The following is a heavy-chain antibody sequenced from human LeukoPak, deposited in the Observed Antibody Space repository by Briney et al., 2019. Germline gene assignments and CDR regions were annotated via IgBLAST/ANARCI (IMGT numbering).Heavy chain of an antibody. CDR2: INTDGSST. V-gene: IGHV3-74*01. CDR3: ARGSGSYLRYFDY. Sequence: GGSLRLSCAASGFIFSSYWMHWVRHAPGKGLAWVSRINTDGSSTSYADSVKGRFTISRDNAKNTLYLQMNSLRAEDTAVYYCARGSGSYLRYFDYWGQGTLVTVSS. D-gene: IGHD1-26*01. CDR1: GFIFSSYW. J-gene: IGHJ4*02.